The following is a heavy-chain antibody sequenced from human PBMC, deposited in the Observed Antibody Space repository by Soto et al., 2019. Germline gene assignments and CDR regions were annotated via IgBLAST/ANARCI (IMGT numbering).Heavy chain of an antibody. Sequence: SLRLSCAGSGFTFSSYAMHWVRQAPGKGLEWVAVISYDGSNKYYADSVTGRFTISRDDSKNTLYLQMNSLRAEDTAVYYCARGQQWLVRQHFDYWGQGTLVTVCS. J-gene: IGHJ4*02. D-gene: IGHD6-19*01. CDR3: ARGQQWLVRQHFDY. CDR2: ISYDGSNK. V-gene: IGHV3-30-3*01. CDR1: GFTFSSYA.